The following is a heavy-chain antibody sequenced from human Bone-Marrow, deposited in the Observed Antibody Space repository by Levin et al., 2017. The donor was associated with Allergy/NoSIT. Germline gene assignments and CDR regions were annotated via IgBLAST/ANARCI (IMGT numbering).Heavy chain of an antibody. D-gene: IGHD6-19*01. J-gene: IGHJ4*02. Sequence: PSETLSLTCTVSGGSISSYYWSWIRQPPGKGLEWIGYIYYSGSTNYNPSLKSRVTISVDTSKNQFSLKLSSVTAADTAVYYCARATMSSGWFHYWGQGTLVTVSS. V-gene: IGHV4-59*01. CDR3: ARATMSSGWFHY. CDR2: IYYSGST. CDR1: GGSISSYY.